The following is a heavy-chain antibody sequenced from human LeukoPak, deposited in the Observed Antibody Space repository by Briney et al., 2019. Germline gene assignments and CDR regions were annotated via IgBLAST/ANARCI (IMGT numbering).Heavy chain of an antibody. J-gene: IGHJ4*02. Sequence: SETLSLTCTVSGGSITNSNYYWGWIRQPPGKGLEWIGSLYYTGTTYYNPSLKSRVTMSVDTSKNQFSLKVNSVTAADTAVYYCARYPARQLGEPGIDYWGQGALVTVSS. CDR1: GGSITNSNYY. CDR2: LYYTGTT. V-gene: IGHV4-39*01. CDR3: ARYPARQLGEPGIDY. D-gene: IGHD6-13*01.